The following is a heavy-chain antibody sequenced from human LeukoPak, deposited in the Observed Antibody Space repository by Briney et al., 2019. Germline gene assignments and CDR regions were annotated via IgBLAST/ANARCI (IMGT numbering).Heavy chain of an antibody. CDR3: ARRPLLWLRGPNWCDP. Sequence: SETLSLSCAVSGGSFSSYYWSWVRQPPGKGLGWIGRINHGGSTNYNPSLKSRVTISVDTSKNQYSLKLTSVTAADTAGYYCARRPLLWLRGPNWCDPWGQGTLVTVSS. V-gene: IGHV4-34*01. CDR1: GGSFSSYY. CDR2: INHGGST. D-gene: IGHD3-10*01. J-gene: IGHJ5*02.